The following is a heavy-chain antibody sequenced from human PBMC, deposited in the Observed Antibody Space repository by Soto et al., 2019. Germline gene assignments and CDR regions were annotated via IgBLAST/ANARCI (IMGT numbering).Heavy chain of an antibody. Sequence: GGSLRLSCTASEITLNIYWMHWIRQAPGKGLVWVSRINPESTTLTYADSVTGRFTISRDSAKNTLYLQMNGLSAEDTAIYYCTKDTFGAWDFWGQGIQVTVSS. CDR3: TKDTFGAWDF. CDR2: INPESTTL. J-gene: IGHJ4*02. V-gene: IGHV3-74*01. CDR1: EITLNIYW. D-gene: IGHD3-10*01.